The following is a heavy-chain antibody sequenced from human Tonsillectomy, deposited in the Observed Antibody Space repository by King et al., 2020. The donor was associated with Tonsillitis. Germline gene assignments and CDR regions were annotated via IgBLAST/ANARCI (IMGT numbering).Heavy chain of an antibody. V-gene: IGHV3-74*03. Sequence: VQLVESGGGLVQPGGSLRLSCAASGFTFSSYWMHWVRQVPGKGLVWVSRIKSDGRITTYADSVEGRFTISRDNGKATLYLQMHNLRAEDTALYYCARGCPGACYSGLPSDLWGRGTLVTVSS. D-gene: IGHD2-21*02. J-gene: IGHJ2*01. CDR1: GFTFSSYW. CDR2: IKSDGRIT. CDR3: ARGCPGACYSGLPSDL.